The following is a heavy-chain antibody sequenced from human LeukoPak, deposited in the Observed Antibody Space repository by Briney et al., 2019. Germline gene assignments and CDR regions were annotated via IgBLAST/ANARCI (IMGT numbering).Heavy chain of an antibody. D-gene: IGHD1-1*01. V-gene: IGHV3-74*01. CDR2: FTSDGNSM. CDR3: ARAQGGTPTDC. CDR1: GFTLSSYT. J-gene: IGHJ4*02. Sequence: GGSLRLSCAASGFTLSSYTMYWVRQAPGRGLVWVARFTSDGNSMTYADFVKGRFTDSRDIAKNTLYLQMNSLRAEDTAVYYCARAQGGTPTDCWGQGTLVTVSS.